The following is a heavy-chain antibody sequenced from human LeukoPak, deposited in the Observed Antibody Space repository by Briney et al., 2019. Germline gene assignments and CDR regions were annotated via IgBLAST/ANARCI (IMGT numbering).Heavy chain of an antibody. CDR3: ARGLGSGSFYDAFDI. CDR2: INPNSGGT. V-gene: IGHV1-2*04. CDR1: GYTFTGYY. D-gene: IGHD3-10*01. J-gene: IGHJ3*02. Sequence: ASVKVSCKASGYTFTGYYMHWVRQAPGQGLEWMGWINPNSGGTNHAQKFQGWVTMTRDTSISTAYMELSRLRSDDTAVYYCARGLGSGSFYDAFDIWGQGTMVTVSS.